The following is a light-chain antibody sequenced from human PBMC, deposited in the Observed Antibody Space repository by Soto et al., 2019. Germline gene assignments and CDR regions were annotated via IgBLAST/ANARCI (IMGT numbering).Light chain of an antibody. J-gene: IGKJ1*01. CDR3: QQYHNWPPRT. CDR2: DAS. V-gene: IGKV3-15*01. Sequence: EIVMTQSPATLSVSPGERVTLSCRASQSVSSNLAWYQQKPGQAPRLLIYDASTKATGIPARFSGGGSETEFTLTISSLQSEDFAVYYCQQYHNWPPRTFGQGTKVEI. CDR1: QSVSSN.